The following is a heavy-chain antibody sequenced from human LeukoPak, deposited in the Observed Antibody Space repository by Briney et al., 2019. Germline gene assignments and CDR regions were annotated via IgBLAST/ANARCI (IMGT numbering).Heavy chain of an antibody. CDR1: GYSFTAYY. Sequence: GASVKVSCKASGYSFTAYYIHWVRQAPGQGLEWMGWISPNSGGTDYAQKFLGRVTMTRDTSISTAYMELSSLTSDDTSVYYCSCQPWVSGNDWYFDFWGRGTLVTVSS. D-gene: IGHD4-23*01. V-gene: IGHV1-2*02. J-gene: IGHJ2*01. CDR2: ISPNSGGT. CDR3: SCQPWVSGNDWYFDF.